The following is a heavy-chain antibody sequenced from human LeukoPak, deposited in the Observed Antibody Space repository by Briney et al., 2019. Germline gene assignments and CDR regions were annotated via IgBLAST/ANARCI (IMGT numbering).Heavy chain of an antibody. J-gene: IGHJ4*02. CDR2: FSYSGGT. CDR3: AREGPLGKYYDY. CDR1: GGSINNLF. Sequence: SETLSLTCTVSGGSINNLFWTWIRQPPWKGLEWIGYFSYSGGTTYNPSLKSRVTISIDTSKNQFSLNLNSVTAADTAVYYCAREGPLGKYYDYWGPGTLVTVSS. D-gene: IGHD3-16*01. V-gene: IGHV4-59*01.